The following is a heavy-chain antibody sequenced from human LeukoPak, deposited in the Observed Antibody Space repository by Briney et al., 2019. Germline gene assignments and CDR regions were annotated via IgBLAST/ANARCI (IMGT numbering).Heavy chain of an antibody. CDR2: IYFSGST. CDR3: ARGGIAYYYMDV. V-gene: IGHV4-39*07. D-gene: IGHD5-12*01. CDR1: GGSISSSSYY. Sequence: SETLSLTCTVSGGSISSSSYYWGWIRQPPGKGLEWIGSIYFSGSTYYNPSLKSRFTISVDTSRNQFSLKLSSVTAADTAVYYCARGGIAYYYMDVWGKGTTVTISS. J-gene: IGHJ6*03.